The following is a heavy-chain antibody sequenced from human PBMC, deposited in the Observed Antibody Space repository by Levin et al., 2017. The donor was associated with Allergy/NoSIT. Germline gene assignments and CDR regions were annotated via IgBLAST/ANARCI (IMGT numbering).Heavy chain of an antibody. D-gene: IGHD6-19*01. Sequence: SCAASGFSLSNAWMNWVRQAPGKGLEWVGRITSKTDGATTDYAAPVKGRFTISRDDTKNTLYLQMNILTVDATALYFCATQYQWWGQGTLVTVS. J-gene: IGHJ4*02. CDR1: GFSLSNAW. CDR3: ATQYQW. V-gene: IGHV3-15*01. CDR2: ITSKTDGATT.